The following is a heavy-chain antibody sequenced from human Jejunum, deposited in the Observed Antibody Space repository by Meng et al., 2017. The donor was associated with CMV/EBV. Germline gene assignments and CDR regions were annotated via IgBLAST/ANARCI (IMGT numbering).Heavy chain of an antibody. J-gene: IGHJ5*02. CDR2: IYNSGGT. V-gene: IGHV4-59*01. D-gene: IGHD2-2*01. CDR1: GGSINTYY. CDR3: VRHGDCSSGSCYYHWFDP. Sequence: QVQLQGAGPGLGKPSATLSLTCSVSGGSINTYYWSWIRQPPGKGLEWIGYIYNSGGTYYNPSLKSRVTISTDTSKNQFSLKLNSVTAADTAVYYCVRHGDCSSGSCYYHWFDPWGQGSLVTVSS.